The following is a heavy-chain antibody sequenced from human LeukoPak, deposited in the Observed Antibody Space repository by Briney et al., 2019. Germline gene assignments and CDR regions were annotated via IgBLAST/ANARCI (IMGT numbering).Heavy chain of an antibody. CDR3: ARADYYDSSGYYYGDY. Sequence: PGGSLRLSCAASGFTVSSNYMSWVRQAPGKGLEWVSVIYSGGSTYYADSVKGRFTISRDNSKNTLYLQMNSLRAEDTAVYYCARADYYDSSGYYYGDYWGQGTLVTVSS. J-gene: IGHJ4*02. V-gene: IGHV3-53*01. D-gene: IGHD3-22*01. CDR2: IYSGGST. CDR1: GFTVSSNY.